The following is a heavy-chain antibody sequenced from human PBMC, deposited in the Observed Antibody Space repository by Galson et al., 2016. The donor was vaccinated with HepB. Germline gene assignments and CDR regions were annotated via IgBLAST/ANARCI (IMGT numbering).Heavy chain of an antibody. CDR3: AAGGGRGSSGDYYFDC. CDR2: ISSSGGTI. D-gene: IGHD4-17*01. V-gene: IGHV3-11*01. Sequence: SLRLSCAASGFTFSHYYMAWIRQAPGKGLECVSYISSSGGTIDYADSVKGRFTMSRDNAEESLNLQMNSLRPEDTAVYYCAAGGGRGSSGDYYFDCWGRGTLVTVSS. J-gene: IGHJ4*02. CDR1: GFTFSHYY.